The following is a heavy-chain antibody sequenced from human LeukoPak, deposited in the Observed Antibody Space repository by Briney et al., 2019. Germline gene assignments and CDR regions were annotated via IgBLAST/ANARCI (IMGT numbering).Heavy chain of an antibody. CDR3: AKRGAGGKLFDC. CDR2: ITGDAYTT. J-gene: IGHJ4*02. D-gene: IGHD6-13*01. Sequence: GGSMRLSCAASGFTFSSYAMSWVRQAPGKGLEWVSAITGDAYTTYYADSVRGRFTISRDNSRNMLYLQVNSLRAEDTAVYYCAKRGAGGKLFDCWGQGTLVTVSS. V-gene: IGHV3-23*01. CDR1: GFTFSSYA.